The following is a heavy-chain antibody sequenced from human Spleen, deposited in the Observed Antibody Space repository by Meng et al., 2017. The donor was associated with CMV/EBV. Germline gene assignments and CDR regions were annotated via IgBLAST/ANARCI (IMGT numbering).Heavy chain of an antibody. J-gene: IGHJ5*02. Sequence: VFVGSFSGSYWNWLRQPPGKGLAWIGEINHSGSTNYNPSLKSRVTISVDTSKNQFSLKLTSVTAADTAVYYCARFGLYDTSGYSLDPWGQGTLVTVSS. CDR1: VGSFSGSY. CDR2: INHSGST. V-gene: IGHV4-34*01. CDR3: ARFGLYDTSGYSLDP. D-gene: IGHD3-22*01.